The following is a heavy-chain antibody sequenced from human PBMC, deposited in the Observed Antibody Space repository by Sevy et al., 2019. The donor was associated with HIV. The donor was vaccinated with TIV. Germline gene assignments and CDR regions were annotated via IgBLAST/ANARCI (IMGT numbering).Heavy chain of an antibody. D-gene: IGHD6-19*01. CDR3: AREGYSSGWYGGFDY. J-gene: IGHJ4*02. Sequence: GGSLRLSCAASGFTFSSYAMHWVRQAPGKGLEWVAVISYDGSNKYYADSVKGRFTISRDNSKNTLYLQMNSLRAEDTAVYYCAREGYSSGWYGGFDYWGQGTLVTVSS. CDR1: GFTFSSYA. CDR2: ISYDGSNK. V-gene: IGHV3-30*04.